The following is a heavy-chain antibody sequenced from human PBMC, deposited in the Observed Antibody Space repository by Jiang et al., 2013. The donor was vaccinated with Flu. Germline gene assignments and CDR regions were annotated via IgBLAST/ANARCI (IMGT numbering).Heavy chain of an antibody. D-gene: IGHD3-3*01. J-gene: IGHJ5*02. CDR3: ARDGLFGAWFDP. Sequence: SGSGLVKPSQTLSLTCAVSGASITSGTFYWSWIRQPAGKGLEWIGRIYTSGATNYNPSLKSRVTMSLDTSENQFSLRLSSVTAADTAVYYCARDGLFGAWFDPWGQGALVTVSS. CDR1: GASITSGTFY. CDR2: IYTSGAT. V-gene: IGHV4-61*02.